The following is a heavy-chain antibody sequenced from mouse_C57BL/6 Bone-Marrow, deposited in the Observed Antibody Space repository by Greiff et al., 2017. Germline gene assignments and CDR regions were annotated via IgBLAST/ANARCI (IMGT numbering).Heavy chain of an antibody. CDR2: IDPSDSET. CDR3: ASYGYDEGAWFAY. V-gene: IGHV1-52*01. CDR1: GYTFTSYW. J-gene: IGHJ3*01. D-gene: IGHD2-2*01. Sequence: QVQLKQPGAELVRPGSSVKLSCKASGYTFTSYWMHWVKQRPIQGLEWIGNIDPSDSETHYNQKFKDKATLTVDKSSSTAYMQLSSLTSEDSAVYYCASYGYDEGAWFAYWGQGTLVTVSA.